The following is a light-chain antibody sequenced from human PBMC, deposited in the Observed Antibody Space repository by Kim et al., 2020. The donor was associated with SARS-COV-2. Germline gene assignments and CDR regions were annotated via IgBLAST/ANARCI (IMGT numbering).Light chain of an antibody. CDR2: DAA. CDR3: QQYNSYSPLT. V-gene: IGKV1-5*01. CDR1: QSSQKW. J-gene: IGKJ4*01. Sequence: FVGDRVSIPSRASQSSQKWLAWYQQKTGKAPKLIIYDAASLETGVPSRFSGSGAGTEFILTISSLQQDDFATDYCQQYNSYSPLTFGGGTKVDIK.